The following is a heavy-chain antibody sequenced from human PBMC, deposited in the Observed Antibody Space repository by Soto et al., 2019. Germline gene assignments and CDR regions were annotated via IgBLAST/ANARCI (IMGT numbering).Heavy chain of an antibody. V-gene: IGHV1-69*10. CDR3: ARDRTSSFWTPRGYYFDY. J-gene: IGHJ4*02. CDR1: GGTFSSYA. Sequence: SVKVSCKASGGTFSSYAISWVRQAPGQGXEWMGGIIPILGTANYAQKFQGRVTLTADKSTSTAYMELSSLRSEDTAVYYCARDRTSSFWTPRGYYFDYWGQGTLVTVSS. CDR2: IIPILGTA. D-gene: IGHD3-3*01.